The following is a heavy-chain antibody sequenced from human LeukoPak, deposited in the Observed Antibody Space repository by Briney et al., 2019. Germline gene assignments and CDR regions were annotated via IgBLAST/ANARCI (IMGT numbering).Heavy chain of an antibody. CDR1: GFTFDDYG. V-gene: IGHV3-20*04. Sequence: GGSLRLSCAASGFTFDDYGMSWVRQAPGKGLEWVSGINWNGGSTGYADSVKGRFTISRDNAKNSLYLQMNSLRAEDTAMYYCAREDSGISDNAFDIWGQGTMVTISS. CDR2: INWNGGST. J-gene: IGHJ3*02. D-gene: IGHD1-26*01. CDR3: AREDSGISDNAFDI.